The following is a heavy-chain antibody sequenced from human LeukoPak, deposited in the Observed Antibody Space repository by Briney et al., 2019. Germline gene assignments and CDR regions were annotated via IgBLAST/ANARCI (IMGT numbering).Heavy chain of an antibody. CDR3: ARDGYDFWSGTPNWFDP. V-gene: IGHV3-66*02. CDR1: GFTVSSNY. CDR2: IYSGGST. J-gene: IGHJ5*02. D-gene: IGHD3-3*01. Sequence: GGSLRLSCAASGFTVSSNYMSWVRPAPGKGLEWGSVIYSGGSTYHAGSEKGRFTCTGDNPKNTLYLQMNSLGAEDTAVYYCARDGYDFWSGTPNWFDPWGQGTLVTVSS.